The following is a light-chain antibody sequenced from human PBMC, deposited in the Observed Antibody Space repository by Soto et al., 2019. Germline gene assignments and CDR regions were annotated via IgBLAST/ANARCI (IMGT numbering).Light chain of an antibody. Sequence: DIQMTPSPSILHSSVGDRVTITCRASHSISVWLAWYQQKPGQAPKLLISQASTLESGVPSRFSGRGSGTDFTLTISSLQPDDFATYYCQQYYTYPYTFGQGTKLEIK. J-gene: IGKJ2*01. CDR3: QQYYTYPYT. CDR1: HSISVW. V-gene: IGKV1-5*03. CDR2: QAS.